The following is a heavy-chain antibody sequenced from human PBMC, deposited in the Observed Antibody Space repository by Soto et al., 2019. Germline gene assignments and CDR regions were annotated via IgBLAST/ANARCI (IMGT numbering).Heavy chain of an antibody. J-gene: IGHJ4*02. CDR1: GLTFSNYW. CDR3: ARYRGSGRY. Sequence: EVQLVESGGDLVQPGGSLRLSCVTSGLTFSNYWLSWVRQAPGKGLEWVANINQAGNKKYYVDSVKGRFTISRDNSKKSLYLQMNSLKAEDTAVYYCARYRGSGRYWGQGTLVTVSS. CDR2: INQAGNKK. D-gene: IGHD2-8*02. V-gene: IGHV3-7*05.